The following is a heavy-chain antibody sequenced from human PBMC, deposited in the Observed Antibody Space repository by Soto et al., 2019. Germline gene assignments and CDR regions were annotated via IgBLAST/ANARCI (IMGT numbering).Heavy chain of an antibody. CDR3: ARGRDGDY. D-gene: IGHD6-6*01. CDR2: ISAHNGNT. V-gene: IGHV1-18*01. J-gene: IGHJ4*02. CDR1: GYAFTTYG. Sequence: QFHLVQSGAEVKKPGASVKVSCQASGYAFTTYGITWVRQAPGQGLEWMGWISAHNGNTNYAQKLQGRVTVTRDTATSTAYMELRSLRSDDTAVYYCARGRDGDYWGQGALVTVSS.